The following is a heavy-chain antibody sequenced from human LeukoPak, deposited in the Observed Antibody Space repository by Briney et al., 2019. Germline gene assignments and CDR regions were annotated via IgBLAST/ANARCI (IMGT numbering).Heavy chain of an antibody. J-gene: IGHJ5*02. D-gene: IGHD6-19*01. CDR2: ITAYNGNT. V-gene: IGHV1-18*01. CDR3: ARELRYNSGWYGWFDP. CDR1: GYTFTSHG. Sequence: GASVTVSLKASGYTFTSHGISWVRQAPGQGLEWMGWITAYNGNTNYAQNFQGRVTMTTDTSTSTAYMELRSLRSDDTAVYYCARELRYNSGWYGWFDPGAREPWSPSPQ.